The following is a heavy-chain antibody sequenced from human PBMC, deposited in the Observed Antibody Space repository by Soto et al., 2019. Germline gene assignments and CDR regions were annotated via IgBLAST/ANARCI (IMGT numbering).Heavy chain of an antibody. V-gene: IGHV4-31*03. J-gene: IGHJ4*02. CDR2: IYSSGST. CDR3: ARVTPFHY. Sequence: TLSLTCTVSGGSISSANYYWSWIRQNPRKGLEWIGYIYSSGSTYYNPSLKSRLTISLDTSKNQFSLRLSSVTAAYTAVYYAARVTPFHYWGQGTLLTVSS. CDR1: GGSISSANYY.